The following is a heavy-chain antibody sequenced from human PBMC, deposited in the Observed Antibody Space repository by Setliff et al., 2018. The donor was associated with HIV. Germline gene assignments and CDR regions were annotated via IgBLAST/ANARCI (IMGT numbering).Heavy chain of an antibody. CDR2: ISTYKGNT. CDR3: ARDRAYCSSGSCYRPLVYYFYYMDV. V-gene: IGHV1-18*04. Sequence: ASVKVSCKASGYTFTSYGISWVRQAPGQGLEWMGWISTYKGNTKYEQKFQGRVTMTTDTSTSTAYMELRSLRSDDTAIYYCARDRAYCSSGSCYRPLVYYFYYMDVWGTGTTVTVSS. CDR1: GYTFTSYG. J-gene: IGHJ6*03. D-gene: IGHD2-15*01.